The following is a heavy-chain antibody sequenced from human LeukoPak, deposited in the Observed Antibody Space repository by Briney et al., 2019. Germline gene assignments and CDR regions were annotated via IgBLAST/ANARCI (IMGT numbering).Heavy chain of an antibody. CDR1: GGSISSYY. V-gene: IGHV4-59*01. D-gene: IGHD6-13*01. CDR3: ARDKAALGTLD. CDR2: IYYSGST. J-gene: IGHJ4*02. Sequence: SETLSLTCTVSGGSISSYYWSWIRQPPGKGLEWIGYIYYSGSTNYNPSLKSRVTISVDTSKNQFSLKLSSVTAADTAVYYCARDKAALGTLDWGQGTLVTVSS.